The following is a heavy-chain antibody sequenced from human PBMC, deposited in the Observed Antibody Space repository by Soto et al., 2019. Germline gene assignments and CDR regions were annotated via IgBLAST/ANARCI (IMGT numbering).Heavy chain of an antibody. V-gene: IGHV4-34*01. CDR1: GGSFSGYY. J-gene: IGHJ4*02. D-gene: IGHD4-17*01. CDR3: ARGRDGGAAV. Sequence: QVHLQQWGAGLLKPSETLSLTCAVYGGSFSGYYWSWIRQPPGMGLEWLGEINPSGSPSYSPSLKSRVTISVDTSKNHLSLNLSSATAADTAVYYCARGRDGGAAVWGQGTRVTVSS. CDR2: INPSGSP.